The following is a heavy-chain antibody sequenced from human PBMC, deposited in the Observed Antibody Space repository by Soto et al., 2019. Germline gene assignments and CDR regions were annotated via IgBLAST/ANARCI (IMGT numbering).Heavy chain of an antibody. D-gene: IGHD3-10*01. CDR1: GGTFSSYA. J-gene: IGHJ5*02. Sequence: ASVKVSCKASGGTFSSYAISWVRQAPGQGLEWMGGIIPIFGTANYAQKFQGRVTITADESTSTAYMELSSLRSEDTAVYYCARGGRTYDYGSARRFDPWGQGTLVTVSS. CDR3: ARGGRTYDYGSARRFDP. CDR2: IIPIFGTA. V-gene: IGHV1-69*13.